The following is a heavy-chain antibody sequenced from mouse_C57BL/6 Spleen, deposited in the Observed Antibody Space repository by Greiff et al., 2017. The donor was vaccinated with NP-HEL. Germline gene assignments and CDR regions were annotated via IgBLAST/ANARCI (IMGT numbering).Heavy chain of an antibody. V-gene: IGHV1-54*01. D-gene: IGHD3-2*02. CDR1: GYAFTNYL. J-gene: IGHJ4*01. CDR3: ARGGELRLRDGAMDY. Sequence: VQLQQSGAELVRPGTSVKVSCKASGYAFTNYLIEWVKQRPGQGLEWIGVINPGSGGTNYNEKFKGKATLTADKSSSTAYMQLSSLTSEDSAVYFCARGGELRLRDGAMDYWGQGTSVTAST. CDR2: INPGSGGT.